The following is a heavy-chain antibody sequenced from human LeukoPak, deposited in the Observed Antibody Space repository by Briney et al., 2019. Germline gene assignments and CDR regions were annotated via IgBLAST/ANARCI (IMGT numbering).Heavy chain of an antibody. CDR1: GFTFSSYA. V-gene: IGHV3-21*01. Sequence: PGGSQRLSCAASGFTFSSYAMSWVRQAPGKGLEWVSSISSSSSYIYYADSVKGRFTISRDNAKNSLYLQMNSLRAEDTAVYYCAELGITMIGGVWGKGTTVTISS. CDR3: AELGITMIGGV. D-gene: IGHD3-10*02. CDR2: ISSSSSYI. J-gene: IGHJ6*04.